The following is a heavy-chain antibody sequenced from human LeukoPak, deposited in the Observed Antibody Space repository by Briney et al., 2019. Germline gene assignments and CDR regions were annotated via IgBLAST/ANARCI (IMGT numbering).Heavy chain of an antibody. CDR2: IWYDGSND. J-gene: IGHJ3*02. CDR1: GFTFSSFG. Sequence: GGSLRLSCAASGFTFSSFGMYWVRQAPGKGLEWVAVIWYDGSNDDYADSVKGRFTISRDNSKNTLYLQMNSLRAEDTAVYYCARDPVGAHVRRAFDIWGQGTMVTVSS. D-gene: IGHD1-26*01. CDR3: ARDPVGAHVRRAFDI. V-gene: IGHV3-33*01.